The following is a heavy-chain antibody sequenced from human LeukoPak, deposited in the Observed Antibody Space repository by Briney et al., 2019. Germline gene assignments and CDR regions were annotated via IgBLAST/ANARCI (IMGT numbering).Heavy chain of an antibody. CDR3: TRGAGWLIDY. J-gene: IGHJ4*02. Sequence: PSEALSLTCTASDDSISDYYRGWIRQPPGKGLEWIGYFYNSGRSTYNPSLKSRVTISADTSKNHFSLKLNSVTTADTAVYYCTRGAGWLIDYWGQGILVTVSS. V-gene: IGHV4-59*01. CDR2: FYNSGRS. D-gene: IGHD3-16*01. CDR1: DDSISDYY.